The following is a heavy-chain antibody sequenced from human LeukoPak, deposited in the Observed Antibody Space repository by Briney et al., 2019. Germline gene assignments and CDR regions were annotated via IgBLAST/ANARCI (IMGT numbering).Heavy chain of an antibody. V-gene: IGHV4-39*07. CDR1: GGSVSTSSYF. D-gene: IGHD6-19*01. CDR3: ARVEYSSGPDY. CDR2: TKYNGRT. Sequence: SETLSLTCSVSGGSVSTSSYFWGWIRQSPGKGLEWIASTKYNGRTFYNPSLKSRVTISVDTSKNQFSLKLSSVTAADTAVYYCARVEYSSGPDYWGQGTLVTVSS. J-gene: IGHJ4*02.